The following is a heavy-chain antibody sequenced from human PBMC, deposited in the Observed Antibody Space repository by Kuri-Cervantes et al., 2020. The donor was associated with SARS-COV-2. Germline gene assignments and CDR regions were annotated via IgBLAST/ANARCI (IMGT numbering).Heavy chain of an antibody. CDR3: ARDLNGQLWSTGLGY. CDR1: GGSISDHY. J-gene: IGHJ4*02. CDR2: IYDSGTT. Sequence: ESLKISCPVSGGSISDHYWSWIRQSPGKGLEWIGYIYDSGTTNYNPSLKSRVTVSVDKSKNHFSLRLSSVTAADTAVYYCARDLNGQLWSTGLGYWGQGTLVTVSS. V-gene: IGHV4-59*11. D-gene: IGHD5-18*01.